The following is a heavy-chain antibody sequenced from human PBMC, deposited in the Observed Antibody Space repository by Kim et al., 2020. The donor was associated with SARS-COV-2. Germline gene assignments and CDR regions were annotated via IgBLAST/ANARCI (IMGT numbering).Heavy chain of an antibody. D-gene: IGHD2-2*01. CDR2: IIPIFATP. J-gene: IGHJ6*02. CDR3: ARAHCSSNRCPQYFYYYYGMDV. Sequence: SVKVSCKASGDTFSNYAISWVRQAPGQGLEWMGGIIPIFATPIYARKFQGRVTLIADESTSTAYMELSSLTSEDTALYYCARAHCSSNRCPQYFYYYYGMDVWGQGTTVTVSS. V-gene: IGHV1-69*13. CDR1: GDTFSNYA.